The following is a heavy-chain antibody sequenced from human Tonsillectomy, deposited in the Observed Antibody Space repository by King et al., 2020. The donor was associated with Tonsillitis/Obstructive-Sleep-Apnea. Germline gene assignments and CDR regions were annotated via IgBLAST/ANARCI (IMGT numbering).Heavy chain of an antibody. J-gene: IGHJ4*02. D-gene: IGHD3-22*01. CDR3: ARAATDYDSSGHYEVMDY. CDR2: INPSDGSA. CDR1: GYTFTSYY. V-gene: IGHV1-46*03. Sequence: VQLVESGAEVKKPGASVKVSCKASGYTFTSYYMCWVRQAPGQGLEWVGIINPSDGSASYAQNFQDRVTMTRDTSTSTLYMGLSSLRSEDPAVYYFARAATDYDSSGHYEVMDYWGQGTLVTVSS.